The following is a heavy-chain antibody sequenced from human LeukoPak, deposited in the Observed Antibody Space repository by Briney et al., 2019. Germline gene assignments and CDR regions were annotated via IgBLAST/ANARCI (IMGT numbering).Heavy chain of an antibody. D-gene: IGHD6-19*01. CDR1: GFTFSGFE. J-gene: IGHJ4*02. V-gene: IGHV3-48*03. CDR2: IGGGGGPI. Sequence: GGSLRLSCAASGFTFSGFEMTWVRQTPGKGLEWLSYIGGGGGPIYYADSVKGRFIVSRDNAKNSLYLQMNSLRAEDTAVYYCARVEQGQVGTYYFDYWGQGTLVTVSS. CDR3: ARVEQGQVGTYYFDY.